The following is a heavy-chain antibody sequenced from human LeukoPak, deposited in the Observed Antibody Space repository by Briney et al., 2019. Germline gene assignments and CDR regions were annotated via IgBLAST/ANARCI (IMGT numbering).Heavy chain of an antibody. CDR3: ARALHPYYRDAFDI. V-gene: IGHV3-48*01. J-gene: IGHJ3*02. D-gene: IGHD3-10*01. CDR1: GFTFSSYS. Sequence: GGSLRLSCAASGFTFSSYSVNWVREAPGKGVEWFSYISSSSSTIYYADSVKGRFTISRDKAKNSLYLQMNSLRAEDTAVYYCARALHPYYRDAFDIWGQGTMVTVSS. CDR2: ISSSSSTI.